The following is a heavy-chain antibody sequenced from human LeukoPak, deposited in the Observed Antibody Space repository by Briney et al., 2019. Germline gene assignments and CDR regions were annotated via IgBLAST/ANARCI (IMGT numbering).Heavy chain of an antibody. Sequence: GGSLRLSCSASGVTFSSYSMNWVRQAPGKGLEGVSYISSSSSTLYYADSVKGRFTISRDNAKNSLYLQMNSLRAEDTAVYYCAREEDVYHDFWSGPTGTSYMDVWGKGTTVTVSS. V-gene: IGHV3-48*04. CDR2: ISSSSSTL. D-gene: IGHD3-3*01. CDR3: AREEDVYHDFWSGPTGTSYMDV. J-gene: IGHJ6*03. CDR1: GVTFSSYS.